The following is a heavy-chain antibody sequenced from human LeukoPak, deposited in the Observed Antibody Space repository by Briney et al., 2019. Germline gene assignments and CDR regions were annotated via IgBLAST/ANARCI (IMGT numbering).Heavy chain of an antibody. Sequence: TSETLSLTCTVSGGSISSYYWSWIRQPPGKGLEWIGYIYYRGSTNYNPSLKSRVTISVDTSKNQFSLKLSSVTAADTAVYYCARGVGATITPDFDYWGQGTLVTVSS. CDR3: ARGVGATITPDFDY. J-gene: IGHJ4*02. CDR1: GGSISSYY. CDR2: IYYRGST. V-gene: IGHV4-59*01. D-gene: IGHD1-26*01.